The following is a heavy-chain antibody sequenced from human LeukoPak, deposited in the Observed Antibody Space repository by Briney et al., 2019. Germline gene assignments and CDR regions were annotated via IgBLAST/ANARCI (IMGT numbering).Heavy chain of an antibody. CDR1: EGSFGGFC. V-gene: IGHV4-34*01. CDR2: INHSGST. CDR3: ARGRLGYCSSTSCYRGFDP. Sequence: SKTRSLTRAVYEGSFGGFCWSWISKNTGKGLEWIGEINHSGSTNYNPSLKSRVTISVDTSKNQFSLKLSSVTAADTAVYYCARGRLGYCSSTSCYRGFDPWGQGTLVTVSS. D-gene: IGHD2-2*01. J-gene: IGHJ5*02.